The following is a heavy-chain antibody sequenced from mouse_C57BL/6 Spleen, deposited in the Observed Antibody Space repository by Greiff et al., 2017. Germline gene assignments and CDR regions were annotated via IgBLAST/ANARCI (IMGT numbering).Heavy chain of an antibody. CDR1: GFTFSDYG. V-gene: IGHV5-17*01. J-gene: IGHJ4*01. CDR2: ISSGSSTI. Sequence: DVMLVESGGGLVKPGGSLKLSCAASGFTFSDYGMRWVRQAPEKGLEWVAYISSGSSTIYYADTVKGRFTISRDNAKNTLFLQMTSLRSEDTAMYYCARGGAMDYWGQGTSVTVSS. CDR3: ARGGAMDY.